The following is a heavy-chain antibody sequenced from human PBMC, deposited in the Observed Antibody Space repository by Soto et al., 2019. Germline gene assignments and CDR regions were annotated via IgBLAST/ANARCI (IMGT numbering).Heavy chain of an antibody. V-gene: IGHV4-59*01. D-gene: IGHD3-22*01. J-gene: IGHJ4*02. CDR2: IYYSGST. Sequence: SETLSLTCTVSGGSISSYYLSWIRQPPGKGLEWIGYIYYSGSTNYNPSLKSRVTISVDTSKNQFSLKLSSVTAADTAVYSCARGGEYDSSADYWGQGTLVTVSS. CDR3: ARGGEYDSSADY. CDR1: GGSISSYY.